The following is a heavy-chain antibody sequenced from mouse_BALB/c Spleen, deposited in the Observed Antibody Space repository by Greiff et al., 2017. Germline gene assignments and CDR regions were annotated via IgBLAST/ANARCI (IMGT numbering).Heavy chain of an antibody. Sequence: EVQLVESGPGLVKPSQSLSLTCTVTGYSITSDYAWNWIRQFPGNKLEWMGYISYSGSTSYNPSLKSRISITRDTSKNQFFLQLNSVTTEDTATYYCARGGLRPAWFAYWGQGTLVTVSA. CDR1: GYSITSDYA. J-gene: IGHJ3*01. CDR3: ARGGLRPAWFAY. D-gene: IGHD2-4*01. CDR2: ISYSGST. V-gene: IGHV3-2*02.